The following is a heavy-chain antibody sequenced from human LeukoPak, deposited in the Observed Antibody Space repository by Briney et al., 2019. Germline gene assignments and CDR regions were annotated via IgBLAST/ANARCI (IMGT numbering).Heavy chain of an antibody. CDR3: ARLYYYGSGSYSITYYFDY. CDR2: IYYSGST. V-gene: IGHV4-39*07. Sequence: SETLSLTCTVSGGSISSSSYYWGWIRQPPGKGLEWIGSIYYSGSTYYNPSLKSRVTMSVDTSKNQFSLKLSSVTAADTAVYYCARLYYYGSGSYSITYYFDYWGQGTLVTVSS. CDR1: GGSISSSSYY. J-gene: IGHJ4*02. D-gene: IGHD3-10*01.